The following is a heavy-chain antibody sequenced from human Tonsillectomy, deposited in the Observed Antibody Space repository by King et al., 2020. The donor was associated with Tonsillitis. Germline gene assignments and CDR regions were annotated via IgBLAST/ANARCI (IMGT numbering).Heavy chain of an antibody. J-gene: IGHJ1*01. CDR1: GYSFTGYY. CDR2: INPDTGGT. Sequence: VQLVESGAEVKKPGASVKVSCKASGYSFTGYYMYWVRQAPGQGPEWMGRINPDTGGTKYAQKFQGRVTMTRDKSISTAYMELTSLRSNDTAVYYCSVGAGTYYVPPHDGGQGPLAPVPS. D-gene: IGHD3-16*01. CDR3: SVGAGTYYVPPHD. V-gene: IGHV1-2*06.